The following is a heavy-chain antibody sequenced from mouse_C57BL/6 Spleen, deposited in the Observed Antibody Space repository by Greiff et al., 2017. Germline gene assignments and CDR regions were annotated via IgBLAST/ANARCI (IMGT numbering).Heavy chain of an antibody. CDR1: GFSLTSYG. CDR2: IGSGGSK. D-gene: IGHD2-5*01. Sequence: QVHVKQSGPGLVQPSQSLSITCTASGFSLTSYGVHWVRQSPGKGLEWLGVIGSGGSKDYNAAFISRLSISKDNSKSQVFFKLNSLQADDTAIYYCARAYSNYFDYWGQGTTLTVSS. J-gene: IGHJ2*01. V-gene: IGHV2-2*01. CDR3: ARAYSNYFDY.